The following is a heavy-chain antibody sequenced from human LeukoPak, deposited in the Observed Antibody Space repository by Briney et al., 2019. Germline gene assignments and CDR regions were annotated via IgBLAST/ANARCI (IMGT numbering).Heavy chain of an antibody. D-gene: IGHD2-2*01. V-gene: IGHV4-59*08. CDR1: GGSISSYY. Sequence: SETLSLTCTVSGGSISSYYWSWIRQPPGKGLEWIGYIYYSGSTNYNPSLKSRVTISVDTSKNQFSLKLSSVTAADTAVYYCARRPSHCSSTSCYCYYGMDVWGQGTTVTVSS. CDR3: ARRPSHCSSTSCYCYYGMDV. J-gene: IGHJ6*02. CDR2: IYYSGST.